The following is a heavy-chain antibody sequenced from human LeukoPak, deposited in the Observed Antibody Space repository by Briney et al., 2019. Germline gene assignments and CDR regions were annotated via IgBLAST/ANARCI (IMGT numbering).Heavy chain of an antibody. CDR1: GFTFIGSG. CDR2: SGDSDGST. D-gene: IGHD2-15*01. CDR3: AKGGCRGTCNPLAY. Sequence: GGSLRLSCAASGFTFIGSGMSWVRPAPGKGREWISSSGDSDGSTYYADSLKGRFTISRDNSKNTLYLQMNNLRAEDTAVYYCAKGGCRGTCNPLAYWGQGALVTVSP. V-gene: IGHV3-23*01. J-gene: IGHJ4*02.